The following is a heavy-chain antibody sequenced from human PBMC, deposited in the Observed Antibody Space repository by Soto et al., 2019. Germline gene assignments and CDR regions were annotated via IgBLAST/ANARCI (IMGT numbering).Heavy chain of an antibody. CDR3: AADPDYARDAFDI. D-gene: IGHD2-2*01. CDR2: IVVGSGNT. J-gene: IGHJ3*02. V-gene: IGHV1-58*01. Sequence: SVKVSCKASGFTFTSSAVQCVRQARGQRLEWIGWIVVGSGNTNYAQKFQERVTITRDMSTSTAYMELSSLRSEDTAVYYCAADPDYARDAFDIWGQGTMVTV. CDR1: GFTFTSSA.